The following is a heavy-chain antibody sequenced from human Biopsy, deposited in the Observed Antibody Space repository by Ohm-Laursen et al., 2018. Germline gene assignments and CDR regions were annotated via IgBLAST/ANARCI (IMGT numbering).Heavy chain of an antibody. J-gene: IGHJ2*01. Sequence: SLRLSCAASGFTFTSYTMHWVRQAPGKGLEWVAVISYDGSGEYYADSLQDRFIISRDNPKNTVDLQMNSLRAEDTAVYFCARDGKRWDYSTYFSWHFDLWGRGTLVTVSS. CDR1: GFTFTSYT. CDR3: ARDGKRWDYSTYFSWHFDL. V-gene: IGHV3-30*03. CDR2: ISYDGSGE. D-gene: IGHD4-11*01.